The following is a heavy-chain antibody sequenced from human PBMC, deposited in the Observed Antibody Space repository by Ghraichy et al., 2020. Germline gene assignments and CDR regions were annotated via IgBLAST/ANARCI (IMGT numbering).Heavy chain of an antibody. CDR3: ARDSNTGWFSADY. Sequence: ASVKVSCKASGNTFSSNYMHWVRQAPGQGLEWMGVINPSGEITGYSQKFQGRVTMARDTSTSTIYMELSSLRSEDTAFYYCARDSNTGWFSADYWGQGTLVTVSS. CDR2: INPSGEIT. CDR1: GNTFSSNY. D-gene: IGHD6-19*01. V-gene: IGHV1-46*01. J-gene: IGHJ4*02.